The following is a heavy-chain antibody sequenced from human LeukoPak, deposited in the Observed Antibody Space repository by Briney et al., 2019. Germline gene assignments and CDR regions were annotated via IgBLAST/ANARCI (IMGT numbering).Heavy chain of an antibody. Sequence: SGTLSLTCAVSGGSISSRNWWSWVRQPPGKGLEWIGVTYHSGSTNYNPSLKSRVTISVDKSKHQFSLKLSSVTAADTAVYYCARTSLANRWSGYYPFDYWGQGTLVTVSS. J-gene: IGHJ4*02. D-gene: IGHD3-3*01. CDR2: TYHSGST. CDR3: ARTSLANRWSGYYPFDY. V-gene: IGHV4-4*02. CDR1: GGSISSRNW.